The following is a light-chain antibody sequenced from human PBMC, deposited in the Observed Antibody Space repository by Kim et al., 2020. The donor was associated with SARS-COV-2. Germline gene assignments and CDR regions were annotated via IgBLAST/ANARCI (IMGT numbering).Light chain of an antibody. J-gene: IGKJ4*01. CDR1: QNITNS. CDR2: KAS. CDR3: QQYDRYPLI. Sequence: DIQMTQSPSILSASVGDGVTITCRASQNITNSLAWYQQKPGKGPQLLIYKASTLDSGVPSRFSGAGSGTEFTLIINSLHPDDFASYYCQQYDRYPLIFGGGTKVDIK. V-gene: IGKV1-5*03.